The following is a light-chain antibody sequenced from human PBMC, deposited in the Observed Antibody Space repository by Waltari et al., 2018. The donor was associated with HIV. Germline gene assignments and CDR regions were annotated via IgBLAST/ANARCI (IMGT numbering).Light chain of an antibody. V-gene: IGLV2-23*02. CDR3: CSCPRSGIRYV. CDR2: EVT. J-gene: IGLJ1*01. CDR1: SSNVGSDYL. Sequence: QSALTQPASVSGSPGQSITISCTGTSSNVGSDYLVSWYQPHPGEAPKLIIYEVTKRPSGVSNRFSGSKSGNTASLTSSGLQAEDEADYYCCSCPRSGIRYVFGTGTKVTVL.